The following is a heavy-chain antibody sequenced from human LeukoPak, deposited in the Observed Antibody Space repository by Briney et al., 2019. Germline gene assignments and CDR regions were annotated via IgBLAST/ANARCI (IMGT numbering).Heavy chain of an antibody. J-gene: IGHJ4*02. D-gene: IGHD6-19*01. CDR1: GFTFSSYA. V-gene: IGHV3-23*01. CDR2: ISGSGGST. CDR3: AKSRIVTVAGDFDY. Sequence: HPGGSLRLSCAASGFTFSSYAMSWVRQAPGKGLEWVSAISGSGGSTYYADSVKGRFTISRDNSKNTLYLQMNSLRAEDTAVYYCAKSRIVTVAGDFDYWGQGTLVTVSS.